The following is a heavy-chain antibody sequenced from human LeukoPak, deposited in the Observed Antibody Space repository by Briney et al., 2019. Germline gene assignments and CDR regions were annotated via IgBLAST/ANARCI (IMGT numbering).Heavy chain of an antibody. V-gene: IGHV4-34*01. CDR1: GGSFSGYY. CDR3: ARVRGYYGSGSYTY. J-gene: IGHJ4*02. CDR2: INHSGST. D-gene: IGHD3-10*01. Sequence: PSETLSLTCAVYGGSFSGYYWSWIRQPPGKGLEWIGEINHSGSTNYNPSLKSRVTISVDTSKNQFSLKLSSVTAADTAVYYCARVRGYYGSGSYTYWGQGTLVTVSS.